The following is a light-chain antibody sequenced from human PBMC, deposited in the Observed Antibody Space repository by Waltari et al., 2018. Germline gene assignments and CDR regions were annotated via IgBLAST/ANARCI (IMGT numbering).Light chain of an antibody. CDR3: MQGTHWPPIT. CDR1: QSLRHSDGNTF. Sequence: DVVMTQSQLSLPVTLGQPASISCSPSQSLRHSDGNTFLNWFQHRPGQSPRRLIYKVSNRDFGVPDRFSGSGSGTDFTLKISRVEAEDVGVYYCMQGTHWPPITFGQGTRLEIK. J-gene: IGKJ5*01. CDR2: KVS. V-gene: IGKV2-30*02.